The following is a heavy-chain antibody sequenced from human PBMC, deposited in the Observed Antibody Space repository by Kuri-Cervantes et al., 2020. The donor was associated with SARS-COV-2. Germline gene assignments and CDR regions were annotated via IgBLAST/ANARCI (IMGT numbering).Heavy chain of an antibody. CDR1: GHSVRGGNY. D-gene: IGHD3-3*01. CDR2: IYHTGHT. CDR3: EHLITVFGVVDLPGDYWFDP. J-gene: IGHJ5*02. V-gene: IGHV4-38-2*02. Sequence: LPCTLSGHSVRGGNYCGCVRHPPGKGLEWIVCIYHTGHTYYNPSFESQLTISLDTTKTQFFLNLTSVTAGDTAVYYCEHLITVFGVVDLPGDYWFDPWGQGTLVTVSS.